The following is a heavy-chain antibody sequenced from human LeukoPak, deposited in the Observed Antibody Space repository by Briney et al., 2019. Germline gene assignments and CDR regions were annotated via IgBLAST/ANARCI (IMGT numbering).Heavy chain of an antibody. V-gene: IGHV7-4-1*02. Sequence: ASVKVSCKASGYTFTSYAMNWVRQAPGQGLEWMGWINTNTGNPTYAQGFTGRFVFSLDTSVSTAYLQISSLKAEHTAVYYCARDQTYYDSSGRAFDIWGQGTMVTVSS. D-gene: IGHD3-22*01. CDR3: ARDQTYYDSSGRAFDI. J-gene: IGHJ3*02. CDR2: INTNTGNP. CDR1: GYTFTSYA.